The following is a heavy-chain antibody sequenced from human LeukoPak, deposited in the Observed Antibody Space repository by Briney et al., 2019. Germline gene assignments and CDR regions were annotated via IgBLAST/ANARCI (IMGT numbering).Heavy chain of an antibody. D-gene: IGHD3-22*01. CDR2: ISSSSSTI. V-gene: IGHV3-48*01. Sequence: GGSLRLSCAASGFTFSSYSMNWVRQAPGKGLEWVSYISSSSSTIYYADSVKGRFTISRDNAKNSLYLQMNSLRAEDTAVYYCARVRDYYDSSGYSYIGYWGQGTLVTVSS. CDR1: GFTFSSYS. CDR3: ARVRDYYDSSGYSYIGY. J-gene: IGHJ4*02.